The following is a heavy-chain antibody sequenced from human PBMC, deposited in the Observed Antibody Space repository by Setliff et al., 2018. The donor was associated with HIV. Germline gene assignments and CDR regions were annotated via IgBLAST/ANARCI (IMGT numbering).Heavy chain of an antibody. CDR2: IIPISGTV. V-gene: IGHV1-69*05. CDR3: ASAGAWQRNALDI. CDR1: GYTFTSYG. J-gene: IGHJ3*02. D-gene: IGHD5-12*01. Sequence: SVKVSCKASGYTFTSYGISWVRQAPGQGLEWMGGIIPISGTVNYAQKFWGRVTITTHESTSTAYMELSSLRSEDTAVYYCASAGAWQRNALDIWGQGTMVTVSS.